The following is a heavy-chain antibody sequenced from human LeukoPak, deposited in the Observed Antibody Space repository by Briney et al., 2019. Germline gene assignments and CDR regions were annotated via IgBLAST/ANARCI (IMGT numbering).Heavy chain of an antibody. Sequence: SETLSLTCTVSGVSISSYYWSWIRQPPGKGLEWIGYIYYSGSTNYNPSLKSRVTISVDTSKNQFSLKLSSVTAADTAVYYCARGRGYSYGWRGGAFDIWGQGTMVTVSS. CDR1: GVSISSYY. CDR2: IYYSGST. CDR3: ARGRGYSYGWRGGAFDI. J-gene: IGHJ3*02. D-gene: IGHD5-18*01. V-gene: IGHV4-59*01.